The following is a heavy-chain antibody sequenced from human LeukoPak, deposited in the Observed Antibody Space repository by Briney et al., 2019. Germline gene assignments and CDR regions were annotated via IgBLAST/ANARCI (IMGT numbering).Heavy chain of an antibody. J-gene: IGHJ6*03. D-gene: IGHD5-18*01. CDR1: GFTFSSYG. CDR3: ARMNTVLVNGLNSYYYMDV. Sequence: PGGSLRLSCAASGFTFSSYGMSWVRQAPGKGLEWVSAISGSGGSTYYADSVKGRFTISRDNSKNTLYLQMNSLRAEDTALYYCARMNTVLVNGLNSYYYMDVWGKGTTVTISS. CDR2: ISGSGGST. V-gene: IGHV3-23*01.